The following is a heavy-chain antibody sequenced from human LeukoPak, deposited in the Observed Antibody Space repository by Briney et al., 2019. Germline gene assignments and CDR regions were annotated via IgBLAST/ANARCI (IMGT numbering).Heavy chain of an antibody. CDR2: IYTSGVI. D-gene: IGHD1-7*01. CDR1: GGSIRSYY. Sequence: PSETLSLTCTVSGGSIRSYYFSWIRQPPGRGLEWIGTIYTSGVINYNPSLKSRVIMSLDTSTNQFSLNLNSVTAADTAVYYCARGNEMTGTSGHYSFDLWGQGTLVSVSS. V-gene: IGHV4-4*09. CDR3: ARGNEMTGTSGHYSFDL. J-gene: IGHJ4*02.